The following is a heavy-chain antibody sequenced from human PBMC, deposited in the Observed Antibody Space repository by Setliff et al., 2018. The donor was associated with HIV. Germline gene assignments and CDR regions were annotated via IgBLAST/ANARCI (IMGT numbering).Heavy chain of an antibody. CDR1: GGSINTYY. D-gene: IGHD5-12*01. Sequence: SETLSLTCTVSGGSINTYYWSWIRHPAGKGLEWIGYIYYSGSTKYNPSLTSRVTISVDTSKNHYSLKLTSVTAAATAVYYCARAEMATIVACDIWGQGTMVTVSS. J-gene: IGHJ3*02. CDR2: IYYSGST. V-gene: IGHV4-59*01. CDR3: ARAEMATIVACDI.